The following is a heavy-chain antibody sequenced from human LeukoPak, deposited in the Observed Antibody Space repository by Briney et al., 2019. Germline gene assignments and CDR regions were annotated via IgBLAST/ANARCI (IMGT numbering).Heavy chain of an antibody. V-gene: IGHV3-23*01. D-gene: IGHD3-22*01. J-gene: IGHJ4*02. Sequence: GGSLRLSCAASGFTFSSYAMSWVRQAPGKGLEWVSAISGSGGSTYYADSVKGRFTISRDNSKNTLYLQMNSLRAEDTAVYYCPKGEGYYFDGSVFNYFDSGGKGTLVTVPS. CDR1: GFTFSSYA. CDR3: PKGEGYYFDGSVFNYFDS. CDR2: ISGSGGST.